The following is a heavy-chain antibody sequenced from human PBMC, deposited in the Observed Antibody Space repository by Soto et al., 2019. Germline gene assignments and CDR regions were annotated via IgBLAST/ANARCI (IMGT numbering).Heavy chain of an antibody. CDR3: TRESGYCSRTSCYRRAFDS. D-gene: IGHD2-2*01. V-gene: IGHV3-74*01. CDR1: GFTFSSHW. J-gene: IGHJ3*02. Sequence: EVQLVESGGDLVQPGGSLRLSCAASGFTFSSHWMHWVRRVPGKGLVWVSHINTDGGITGYADSVKGRFTISRDNAKNTLCLQMNGLRVEDTSVYYCTRESGYCSRTSCYRRAFDSWGQGTMVTVSS. CDR2: INTDGGIT.